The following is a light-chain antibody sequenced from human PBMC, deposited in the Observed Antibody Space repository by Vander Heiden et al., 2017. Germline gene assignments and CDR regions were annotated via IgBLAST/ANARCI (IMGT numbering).Light chain of an antibody. CDR3: QQYGNWPIT. J-gene: IGKJ5*01. V-gene: IGKV3-15*01. CDR1: QRVGSY. CDR2: GAS. Sequence: EVVMTQSTVTLSVSAGERVTLSCRASQRVGSYLAWYQQKPGQVPRLLIYGASTRATDIPARFSGSGSGTEFTLTISSLQSEDFAIYYCQQYGNWPITVGQGTRLEIK.